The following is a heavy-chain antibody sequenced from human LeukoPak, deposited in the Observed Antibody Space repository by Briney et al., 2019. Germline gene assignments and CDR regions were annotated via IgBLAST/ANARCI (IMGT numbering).Heavy chain of an antibody. V-gene: IGHV1-69*04. CDR1: GGTFSSYA. CDR2: IIPILGIA. D-gene: IGHD3-3*01. Sequence: GASVKVSCKASGGTFSSYAISWVRPAPGQGLEWMGRIIPILGIANYAQKFQGRVTITADKSTSTAYMELSSLRSEDTAVYYCARDTSTITIFGVADAFDIWGQGTMVTVSS. J-gene: IGHJ3*02. CDR3: ARDTSTITIFGVADAFDI.